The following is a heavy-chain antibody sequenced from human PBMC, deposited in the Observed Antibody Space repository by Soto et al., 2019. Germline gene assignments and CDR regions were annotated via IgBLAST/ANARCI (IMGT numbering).Heavy chain of an antibody. Sequence: SETLSLTCTVSGGSISSGGYYWSWIRQHPGKGLEWIGYIYYSGSTYYNPSLKSRVTISVDTSKNQFSLKLSSVTAADTAVYYCARTAKYYDFWSGYYREGAFDIWGQGTMVTVSS. CDR2: IYYSGST. CDR1: GGSISSGGYY. J-gene: IGHJ3*02. V-gene: IGHV4-31*03. D-gene: IGHD3-3*01. CDR3: ARTAKYYDFWSGYYREGAFDI.